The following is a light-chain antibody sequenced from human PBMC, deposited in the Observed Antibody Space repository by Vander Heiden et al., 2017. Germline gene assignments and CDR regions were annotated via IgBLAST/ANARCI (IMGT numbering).Light chain of an antibody. J-gene: IGKJ1*01. V-gene: IGKV1-39*01. CDR2: AAS. CDR3: QRSYSTPSWT. CDR1: QSSSSY. Sequence: DIQMTQSPSSLSASVGDRVTITCRASQSSSSYLNWYQQKPGKAPKLLIYAASSLQSGVPARFSGSGSGTDFALTISSLRPEDFATCDCQRSYSTPSWTFGQGTKVEIK.